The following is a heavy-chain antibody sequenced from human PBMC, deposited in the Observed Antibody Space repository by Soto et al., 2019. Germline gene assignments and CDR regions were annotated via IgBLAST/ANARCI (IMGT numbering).Heavy chain of an antibody. V-gene: IGHV4-31*03. CDR3: ARDSIDYYYYYMDG. CDR1: GGSISSCGYY. CDR2: IYYSGST. J-gene: IGHJ6*03. Sequence: LSLTCTVSGGSISSCGYYWSWIRQHPGKGLEWIGYIYYSGSTYYNPSLKSRVTISVDTSKNQFSLKLSSVTAADTAVYYCARDSIDYYYYYMDGWGKGTTVTVSS.